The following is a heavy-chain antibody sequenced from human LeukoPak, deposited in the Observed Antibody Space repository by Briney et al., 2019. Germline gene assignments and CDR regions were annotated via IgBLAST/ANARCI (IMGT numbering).Heavy chain of an antibody. CDR3: ARGGYDYVWGSYRWEDYFDY. CDR2: IYYSGST. V-gene: IGHV4-59*12. D-gene: IGHD3-16*02. CDR1: GGSINTYY. Sequence: SETLSLTCTVSGGSINTYYWSWIRQPPGKGLEWIGYIYYSGSTNYNPSLKSRVTLSMDTSKNQFSLKLSSVTAADTAVYYCARGGYDYVWGSYRWEDYFDYWGQGTLVTVSS. J-gene: IGHJ4*02.